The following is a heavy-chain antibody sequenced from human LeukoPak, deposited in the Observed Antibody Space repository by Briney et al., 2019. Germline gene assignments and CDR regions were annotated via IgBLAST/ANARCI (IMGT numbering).Heavy chain of an antibody. Sequence: LETLSLTCTVSGGSISSYYWSWIRQPAGKGLEWIGRIYTSGSTNYNPSLKSRVTMSVDTSKNQFSLKLSSVTAADTAVYYCARGVISSGWHNYFDYWGQGTLVTVSS. CDR3: ARGVISSGWHNYFDY. V-gene: IGHV4-4*07. CDR2: IYTSGST. D-gene: IGHD6-19*01. CDR1: GGSISSYY. J-gene: IGHJ4*02.